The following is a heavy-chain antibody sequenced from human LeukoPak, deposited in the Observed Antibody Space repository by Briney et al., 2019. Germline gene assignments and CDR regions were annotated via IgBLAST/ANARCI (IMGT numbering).Heavy chain of an antibody. CDR3: ARLGATGAFDI. D-gene: IGHD1-26*01. CDR2: IYYSGST. Sequence: SETLSLTCTVSGGSISSYYWSWIRQPPGKGLEWIGYIYYSGSTNYNPSLKSRVTISVDTSKNQFSLKLSSVTAADTAEYYCARLGATGAFDIWGQGTMVTVSS. J-gene: IGHJ3*02. CDR1: GGSISSYY. V-gene: IGHV4-59*08.